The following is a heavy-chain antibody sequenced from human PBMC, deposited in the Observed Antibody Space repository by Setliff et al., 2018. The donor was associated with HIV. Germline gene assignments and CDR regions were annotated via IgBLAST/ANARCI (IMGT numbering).Heavy chain of an antibody. J-gene: IGHJ3*02. CDR2: INLYKDDT. Sequence: ASVKVSCKASGYTFSSYAITWVRQAPGQGLEWMGSINLYKDDTHYAQSFQDRVAMTTETATSTAYMEMRSLRSDDTAVYFCARVPYRSAWFSGGHDAFDIWGQGTMVTVSS. CDR1: GYTFSSYA. D-gene: IGHD6-19*01. CDR3: ARVPYRSAWFSGGHDAFDI. V-gene: IGHV1-18*01.